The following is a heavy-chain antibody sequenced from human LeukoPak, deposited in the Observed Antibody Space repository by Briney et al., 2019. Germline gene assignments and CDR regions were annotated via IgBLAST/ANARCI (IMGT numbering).Heavy chain of an antibody. J-gene: IGHJ6*03. CDR1: KFTFSSYA. CDR3: ARIDRDFYYMDV. D-gene: IGHD3-22*01. Sequence: GGSLRLSCAASKFTFSSYAMNWVRQAPGKGPEWVSYIISSGSTIYYADSVQGRFTTSRDNAKNLLFLQMNSLKPEDTGVYYCARIDRDFYYMDVWGKGTTVTVSS. CDR2: IISSGSTI. V-gene: IGHV3-48*03.